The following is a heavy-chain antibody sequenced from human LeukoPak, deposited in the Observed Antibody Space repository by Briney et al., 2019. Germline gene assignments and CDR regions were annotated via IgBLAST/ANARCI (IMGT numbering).Heavy chain of an antibody. CDR1: GGSISSSSYY. V-gene: IGHV4-39*01. CDR3: ARHGYYDSSGYPRAYWYFDL. D-gene: IGHD3-22*01. Sequence: SETLSLTCTVSGGSISSSSYYWGWIRPPPGKGLEWIGSIYYSGSTYYNPSPKSRVTISVDTSKNQFSLKLSSVTAADTAVYYCARHGYYDSSGYPRAYWYFDLWGRGTLVTVSS. CDR2: IYYSGST. J-gene: IGHJ2*01.